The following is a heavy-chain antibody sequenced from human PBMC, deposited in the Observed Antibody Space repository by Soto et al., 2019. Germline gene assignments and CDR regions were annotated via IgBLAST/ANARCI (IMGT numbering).Heavy chain of an antibody. D-gene: IGHD3-10*01. CDR3: ARAAWIGGAFDI. V-gene: IGHV1-18*04. CDR1: GYTFTSYG. J-gene: IGHJ3*02. CDR2: ISAYNGNT. Sequence: ASVKVSCKASGYTFTSYGISWVRQAPGQGREWMGWISAYNGNTNYAQKLQGRVTMTTDKSTSTAYMELRSLRSDDTAVYYCARAAWIGGAFDIWGQGTMVTVSS.